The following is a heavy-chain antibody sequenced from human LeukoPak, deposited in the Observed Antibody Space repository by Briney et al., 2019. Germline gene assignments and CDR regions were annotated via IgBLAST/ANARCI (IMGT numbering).Heavy chain of an antibody. CDR1: GYTFSSYG. J-gene: IGHJ5*01. CDR2: ISAYNGNT. D-gene: IGHD3-16*02. V-gene: IGHV1-18*01. Sequence: ASVKVSCKASGYTFSSYGISWVRQAPGQGLEWMGWISAYNGNTNYPQKLQGRVTMTTDTSTSTAYMELRSLRSDDTAVYYCARMFGGVIVTGLDSCGQGTLVTVSS. CDR3: ARMFGGVIVTGLDS.